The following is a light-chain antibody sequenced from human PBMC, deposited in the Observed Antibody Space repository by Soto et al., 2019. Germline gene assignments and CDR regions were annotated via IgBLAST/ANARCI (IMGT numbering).Light chain of an antibody. CDR3: QQYGSSLT. J-gene: IGKJ4*01. V-gene: IGKV3-20*01. CDR2: DTS. CDR1: QRVSSY. Sequence: EIVLTQSPATLSLSPGERATLSCRASQRVSSYLAWFQQKPGQAPRLLIYDTSNRATGIPDRFSGSGSGTDFTLTISRLEPEDFAVYYCQQYGSSLTFGGGTKVEIK.